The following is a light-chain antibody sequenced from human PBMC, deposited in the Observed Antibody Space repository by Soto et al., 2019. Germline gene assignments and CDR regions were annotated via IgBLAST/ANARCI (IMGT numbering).Light chain of an antibody. V-gene: IGKV3-20*01. CDR1: QTISSYY. J-gene: IGKJ5*01. CDR2: GAS. Sequence: EIVLTQSPGTLSLSPGEGATLSCRASQTISSYYLAWYQQRPGQAPRLLIYGASSRATGIPDRFSGGGSGTAFTLTITSLEPEGFAVYYCPHYCSSSSTTFVHGTRLYIE. CDR3: PHYCSSSSTT.